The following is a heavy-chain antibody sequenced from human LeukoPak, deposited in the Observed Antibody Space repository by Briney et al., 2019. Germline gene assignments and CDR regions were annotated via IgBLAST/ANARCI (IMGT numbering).Heavy chain of an antibody. J-gene: IGHJ4*02. CDR1: GYSLTSYW. D-gene: IGHD1-1*01. Sequence: EALNISCKGSGYSLTSYWLGWVRQMPGTGVECMGIIYPGDSDTRYSPSFQGQVTISADKSISTAYLQWSSLKASDTAMYYCARHETGPYFDYWGQGTLVTVSS. CDR3: ARHETGPYFDY. CDR2: IYPGDSDT. V-gene: IGHV5-51*01.